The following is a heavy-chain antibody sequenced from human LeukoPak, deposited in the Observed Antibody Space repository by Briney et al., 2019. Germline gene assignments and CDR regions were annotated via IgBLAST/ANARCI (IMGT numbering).Heavy chain of an antibody. V-gene: IGHV3-21*04. CDR1: GFTFSSYS. Sequence: GGSLRLSCAASGFTFSSYSMNWVRQAPGKGIEWVSYISSSSSYIYYADSVKGRFTISRDNAKNSLHLQMNSLRAEDTAVYYCAKDLGVVTPFSHFQHWGQGTLVTVSS. CDR2: ISSSSSYI. J-gene: IGHJ1*01. CDR3: AKDLGVVTPFSHFQH. D-gene: IGHD4-23*01.